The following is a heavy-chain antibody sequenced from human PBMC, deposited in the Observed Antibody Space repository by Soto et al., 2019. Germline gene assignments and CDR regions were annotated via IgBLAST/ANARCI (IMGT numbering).Heavy chain of an antibody. CDR3: ACVERGPATTVVDAFDI. J-gene: IGHJ3*02. CDR2: MSHSGGT. D-gene: IGHD1-1*01. CDR1: GGFVSSGSYY. V-gene: IGHV4-34*01. Sequence: QVQLQQWGAGLLKPSETLSLTCAVYGGFVSSGSYYWSWIRQPPGKGLEWSGEMSHSGGTHFNPSLNSRVPISVDTSKIQFALKMSSVTAADTALYYCACVERGPATTVVDAFDIWGPGTMVNVAS.